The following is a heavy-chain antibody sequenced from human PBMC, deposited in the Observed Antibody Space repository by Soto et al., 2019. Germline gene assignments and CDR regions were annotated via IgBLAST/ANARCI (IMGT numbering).Heavy chain of an antibody. CDR3: AKDPGQGDTAFDI. CDR2: ISGSGGST. CDR1: GFTFSSYA. D-gene: IGHD2-21*01. Sequence: EVQLLESGGGLVQPGGSLRLSCAASGFTFSSYAMSWVRQAPGKGLEWVSAISGSGGSTYYADSVKGRFTISRDNSKNTLYMQMNSLRAEDTAVYYCAKDPGQGDTAFDIWGQGTMVTVSS. J-gene: IGHJ3*02. V-gene: IGHV3-23*01.